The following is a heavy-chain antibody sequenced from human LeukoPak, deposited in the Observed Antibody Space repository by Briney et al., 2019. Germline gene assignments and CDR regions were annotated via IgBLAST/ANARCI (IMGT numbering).Heavy chain of an antibody. CDR2: IYTSGST. J-gene: IGHJ4*02. CDR3: ARRPLCSSTRCRRFDY. CDR1: GGSISSGSYY. D-gene: IGHD2-2*01. V-gene: IGHV4-61*02. Sequence: SETLSLTCTVSGGSISSGSYYWSWIRQPAGKGLEWIGRIYTSGSTNYNPSLKSRVTISVDTSKNQFSLKLSSVTAADTAVYYCARRPLCSSTRCRRFDYWGQGTLVTVSS.